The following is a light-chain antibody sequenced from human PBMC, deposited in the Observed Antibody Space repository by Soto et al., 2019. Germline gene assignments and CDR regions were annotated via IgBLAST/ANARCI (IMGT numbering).Light chain of an antibody. CDR2: KAS. CDR1: QSISSW. CDR3: QQYDSYPLT. V-gene: IGKV1-5*03. Sequence: DIQMTQSPSTLSASVGDRVTITCRASQSISSWLAWYQQKPGKAPNLLIYKASSLESGVPSRFSGSGSGTEFTLTVSSLQPDDFANYYCQQYDSYPLTFVGGTKVEIK. J-gene: IGKJ4*01.